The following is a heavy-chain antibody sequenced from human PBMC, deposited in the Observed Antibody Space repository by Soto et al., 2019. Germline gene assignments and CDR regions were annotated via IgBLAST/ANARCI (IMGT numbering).Heavy chain of an antibody. CDR2: IKSKTDGGTT. Sequence: EVQLVESGGGLVKPGGSLRLSCTASGFTFSNAWMSWVRQAPGKGLEWVGRIKSKTDGGTTDYAAPVNGRFSISRDDSKTTLFLQMNSLKTEDTAVYYCTTGTITIIRVDYWGQGTLVTVSS. J-gene: IGHJ4*02. V-gene: IGHV3-15*01. CDR3: TTGTITIIRVDY. CDR1: GFTFSNAW. D-gene: IGHD3-10*01.